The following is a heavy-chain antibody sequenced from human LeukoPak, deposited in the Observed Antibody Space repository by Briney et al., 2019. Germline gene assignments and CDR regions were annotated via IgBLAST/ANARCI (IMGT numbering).Heavy chain of an antibody. D-gene: IGHD3-9*01. CDR2: IYYSGST. CDR1: GGSISSGGYY. CDR3: ARAVRYFDWLLFSGFDY. J-gene: IGHJ4*02. Sequence: SQTLSLTCTVSGGSISSGGYYWSWIRQHPGKGLEWIGYIYYSGSTYYNPSLKSRVTVSVDTSKNQFSLKLSSVTAADTAVYYCARAVRYFDWLLFSGFDYWGQGTLVTASS. V-gene: IGHV4-31*03.